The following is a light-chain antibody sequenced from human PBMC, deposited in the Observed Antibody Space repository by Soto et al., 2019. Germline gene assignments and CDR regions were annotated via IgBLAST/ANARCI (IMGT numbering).Light chain of an antibody. CDR2: RNS. CDR3: ASGDDLLSGVV. Sequence: QSVLTQPPSASGTPGQRVTISCSGSSSNIGSNYVYWYQQLPGTVPQLLIYRNSQRPSGVPDRFSGSKSGTSASLAISGLPSDDEADYYCASGDDLLSGVVFGGGTKLTVL. V-gene: IGLV1-47*01. J-gene: IGLJ2*01. CDR1: SSNIGSNY.